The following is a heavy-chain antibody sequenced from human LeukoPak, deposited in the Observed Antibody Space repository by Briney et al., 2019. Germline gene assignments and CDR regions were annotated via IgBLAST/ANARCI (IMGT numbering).Heavy chain of an antibody. V-gene: IGHV4-59*01. CDR1: GGSINNYY. CDR3: AARGDGYNNWYFDL. CDR2: IYYSGST. Sequence: SETLSLTCTVSGGSINNYYWSWIRQPPGKGLEWIGFIYYSGSTNYNPSLKSRVTISLDTSKNQFSLNLSSATAADTAVYYCAARGDGYNNWYFDLWGRGTLVTVSS. D-gene: IGHD5-24*01. J-gene: IGHJ2*01.